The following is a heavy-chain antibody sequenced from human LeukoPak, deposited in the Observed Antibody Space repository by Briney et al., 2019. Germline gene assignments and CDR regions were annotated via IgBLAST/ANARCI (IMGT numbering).Heavy chain of an antibody. CDR1: GGSISNYY. Sequence: PSETLSLTCTVSGGSISNYYWTWIRQPPGKGLEWIGYIHYSGSTNYNPSLKSRVTLTVDTSKNQFSLNLSSVTATDTAVYYCARDRDSSTWYYFDHWDQGTLVTVSS. D-gene: IGHD6-13*01. J-gene: IGHJ4*02. CDR3: ARDRDSSTWYYFDH. V-gene: IGHV4-59*01. CDR2: IHYSGST.